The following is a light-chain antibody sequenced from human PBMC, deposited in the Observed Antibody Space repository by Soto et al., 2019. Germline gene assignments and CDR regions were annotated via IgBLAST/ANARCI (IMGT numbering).Light chain of an antibody. CDR3: QQLNGSPWT. V-gene: IGKV1-9*01. Sequence: IQLTQSPSSLSASVGDRVTITCRASPAIASFLAWYQQKPGTAPKLLIYDAATLQSGVPSRFSGSRSGTEYTLTIGSLQPEDFATHYCQQLNGSPWTLGQGTKVDIK. CDR1: PAIASF. J-gene: IGKJ1*01. CDR2: DAA.